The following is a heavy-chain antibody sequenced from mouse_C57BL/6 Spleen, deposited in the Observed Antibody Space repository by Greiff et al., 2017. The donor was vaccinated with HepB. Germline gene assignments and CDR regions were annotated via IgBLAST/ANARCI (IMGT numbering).Heavy chain of an antibody. D-gene: IGHD2-3*01. Sequence: EVKLMESGGDLVKPGGSLKLSCAASGFTFSSYGMSWVRQTPDKRLEWVATISSGGSYTYYPDSVKGRFTISRDNAKNTLYLQMSSLKSEDTAMYYCARSYDGYPFDYWGQGTTLTVSS. CDR3: ARSYDGYPFDY. CDR2: ISSGGSYT. CDR1: GFTFSSYG. V-gene: IGHV5-6*01. J-gene: IGHJ2*01.